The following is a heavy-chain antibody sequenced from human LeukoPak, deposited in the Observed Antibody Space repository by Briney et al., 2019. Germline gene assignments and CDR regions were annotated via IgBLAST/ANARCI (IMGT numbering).Heavy chain of an antibody. J-gene: IGHJ5*02. D-gene: IGHD2-21*02. Sequence: GGSLRLSCAASGFTFSSYWMHWVRQAPGKGLVWVSRINSDGSSTSYADSVKGRFTISRDNAKNTLYLQMNSLRAEDTAVYYCARDPGPHIVVVTAIRGGWFDPWGQGTLVTVSS. CDR3: ARDPGPHIVVVTAIRGGWFDP. CDR2: INSDGSST. CDR1: GFTFSSYW. V-gene: IGHV3-74*01.